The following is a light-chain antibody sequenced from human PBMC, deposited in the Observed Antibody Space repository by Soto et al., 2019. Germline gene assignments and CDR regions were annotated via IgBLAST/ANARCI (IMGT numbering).Light chain of an antibody. CDR3: LQYKSYPWM. V-gene: IGKV1-5*03. Sequence: DIQMTQSPSTLSASVGDRVTITCRASQSISVWLAWYQQKPGKVPKLLINKASGLESGVPSRFSASGFGTEFTLTISSLQPDDFATYYCLQYKSYPWMFGQGTKVDI. J-gene: IGKJ1*01. CDR1: QSISVW. CDR2: KAS.